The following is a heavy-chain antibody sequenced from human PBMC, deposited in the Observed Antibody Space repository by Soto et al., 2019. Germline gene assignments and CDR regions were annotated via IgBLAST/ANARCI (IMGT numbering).Heavy chain of an antibody. CDR3: ARDLGPPYCSGGSCYYYYGMDV. D-gene: IGHD2-15*01. CDR1: GYTFTSYY. V-gene: IGHV1-46*01. Sequence: GASVTVSCTASGYTFTSYYMHWVRQAPGQGLEWMGIINPSGGSTSYAQKFQGRVTMTRDTSTSTVYMELSSLRSEDTAVYYCARDLGPPYCSGGSCYYYYGMDVWGQGTTVTVS. CDR2: INPSGGST. J-gene: IGHJ6*02.